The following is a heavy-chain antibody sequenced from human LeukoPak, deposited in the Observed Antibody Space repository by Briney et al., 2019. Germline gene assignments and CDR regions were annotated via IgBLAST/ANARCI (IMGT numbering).Heavy chain of an antibody. V-gene: IGHV4-34*01. CDR3: ARGEGAIDP. Sequence: PSETLSLTCAVHGGSFSDYYWNWIRQPPGKGLEWIGEINHSGSTNYNPSLESRVTISVDTSKSQFSLKLSSVTAADTAVYYCARGEGAIDPWGQGTLVTVSS. CDR1: GGSFSDYY. CDR2: INHSGST. J-gene: IGHJ5*02.